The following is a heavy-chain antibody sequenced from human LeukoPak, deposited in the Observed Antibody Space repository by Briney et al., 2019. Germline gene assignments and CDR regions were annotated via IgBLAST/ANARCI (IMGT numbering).Heavy chain of an antibody. CDR1: GGTFSSYA. Sequence: SVKVSCKASGGTFSSYAISWVRQAPGQGLEWMGRIIPILGIANYAQKFQGRVTITADKSTSTAYMELSSLRSEDTAVYYCARGPLGISHPHYWGQGTLVTVSS. D-gene: IGHD3-10*01. J-gene: IGHJ4*02. V-gene: IGHV1-69*04. CDR2: IIPILGIA. CDR3: ARGPLGISHPHY.